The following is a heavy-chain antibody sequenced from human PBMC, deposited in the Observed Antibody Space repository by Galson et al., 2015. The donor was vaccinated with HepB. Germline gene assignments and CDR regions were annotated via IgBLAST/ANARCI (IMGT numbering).Heavy chain of an antibody. CDR1: GFTFSSYS. Sequence: LRLSCAASGFTFSSYSMNWVRQAPGKGLEWVSSISSSSSYIYYADSVKGRFTISRDNAKNSLYLQMNSLRAEDTAVYYCARDVDPNKYSYGHFDYWGQGTLVTVSS. D-gene: IGHD5-18*01. V-gene: IGHV3-21*01. CDR3: ARDVDPNKYSYGHFDY. CDR2: ISSSSSYI. J-gene: IGHJ4*02.